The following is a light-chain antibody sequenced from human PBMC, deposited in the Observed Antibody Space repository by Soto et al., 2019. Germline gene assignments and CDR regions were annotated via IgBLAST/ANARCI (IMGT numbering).Light chain of an antibody. Sequence: EIVMTQSPATLSVSPGERATLSCRASQSVSSYLAWYQQRPGQAPRLLIYGASSRATGIPDRFSGSGSGTDFPLTISSVAPEDFAVYYCQQNGSLPITFGKGTRRRL. V-gene: IGKV3-20*01. CDR1: QSVSSY. CDR3: QQNGSLPIT. J-gene: IGKJ5*01. CDR2: GAS.